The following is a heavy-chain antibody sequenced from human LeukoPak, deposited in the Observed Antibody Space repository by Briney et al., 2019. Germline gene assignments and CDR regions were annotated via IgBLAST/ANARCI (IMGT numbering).Heavy chain of an antibody. J-gene: IGHJ5*02. Sequence: SETLSLTCTVSGGSISSSSYYWGWIRQPPGKGLEWIGSIYYSGSTYYNPSLKSRVTISVDTSKNQFSLKLSSVTAADTAVYYCARGKWLPAVSWGQGTLVTVSS. D-gene: IGHD5-24*01. CDR2: IYYSGST. CDR1: GGSISSSSYY. CDR3: ARGKWLPAVS. V-gene: IGHV4-39*07.